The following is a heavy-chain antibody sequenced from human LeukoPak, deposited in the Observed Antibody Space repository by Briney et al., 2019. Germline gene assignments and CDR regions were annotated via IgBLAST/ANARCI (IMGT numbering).Heavy chain of an antibody. V-gene: IGHV1-2*06. J-gene: IGHJ4*02. CDR2: INPNSGGT. D-gene: IGHD2-15*01. CDR3: AREFEVVVAATDY. Sequence: ASVKVSCKASGYTFTGYYMHWVRQAPGQGLEWMGRINPNSGGTNYAQKFQGRVTMTRDTSISTAYMELGRLRSDDTAVYYCAREFEVVVAATDYWGQGTLVTVSS. CDR1: GYTFTGYY.